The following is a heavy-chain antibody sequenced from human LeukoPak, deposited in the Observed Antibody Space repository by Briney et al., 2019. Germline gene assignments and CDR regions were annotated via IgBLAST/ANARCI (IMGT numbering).Heavy chain of an antibody. D-gene: IGHD6-13*01. V-gene: IGHV4-4*09. CDR1: GGAISSYY. J-gene: IGHJ5*02. CDR2: IYTSGST. CDR3: SAGAAGFDP. Sequence: SETLSLTCTGSGGAISSYYGSWIRQPPGKGLEWIGYIYTSGSTNYNPSLKSRVTISVDTSKNQFSLKLSSVTAADPAVYYCSAGAAGFDPWGQGTLVTVSS.